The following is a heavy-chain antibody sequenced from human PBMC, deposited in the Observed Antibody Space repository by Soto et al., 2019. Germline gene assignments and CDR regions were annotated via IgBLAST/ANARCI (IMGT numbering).Heavy chain of an antibody. V-gene: IGHV1-69*06. J-gene: IGHJ4*02. CDR3: NRGSEYDFWSGYL. CDR1: GGTSTRYA. CDR2: IVPMFGTS. Sequence: QERLVQSGAEVRKPGSSVKVSCKVTGGTSTRYAINWVRQAPGQGLEWMGGIVPMFGTSKYAQKFQGRVTITADTSTNIAYMELRTLRSEDTAVYYCNRGSEYDFWSGYLWGQGTLVSVSS. D-gene: IGHD3-3*01.